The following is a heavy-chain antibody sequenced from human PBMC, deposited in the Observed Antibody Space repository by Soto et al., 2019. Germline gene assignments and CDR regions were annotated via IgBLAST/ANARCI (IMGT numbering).Heavy chain of an antibody. Sequence: GGSLRLSCAASGLTFGDYYMSWIRQAPGKGLEWVSYISSSGSTIYYADSVKGRFTISRDNAKNSLYLQMNSLRAEDTAVYYCARARRGVGVLYGMDVWGQGTTVTVSS. CDR2: ISSSGSTI. J-gene: IGHJ6*02. CDR1: GLTFGDYY. D-gene: IGHD1-26*01. V-gene: IGHV3-11*01. CDR3: ARARRGVGVLYGMDV.